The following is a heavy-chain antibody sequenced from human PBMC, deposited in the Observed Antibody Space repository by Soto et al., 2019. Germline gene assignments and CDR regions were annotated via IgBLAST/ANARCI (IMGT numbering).Heavy chain of an antibody. V-gene: IGHV5-51*01. D-gene: IGHD3-22*01. CDR2: IYPGDSDT. J-gene: IGHJ6*02. CDR1: GYSFTSYW. Sequence: PGESLKISCKGSGYSFTSYWIGWVRQMPGKGLEWMGIIYPGDSDTRYSPSFQGQVTISADKSISTAYLQWSSLKASDTAMYYCAIIIYYYDSSGYGYYYGMDVWGQGTTVTVSS. CDR3: AIIIYYYDSSGYGYYYGMDV.